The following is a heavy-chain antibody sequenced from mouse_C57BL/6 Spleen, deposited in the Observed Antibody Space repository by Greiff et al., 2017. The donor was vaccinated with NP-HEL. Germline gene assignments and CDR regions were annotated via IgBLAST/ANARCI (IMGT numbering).Heavy chain of an antibody. V-gene: IGHV1-81*01. CDR2: IYPRSGNT. J-gene: IGHJ3*01. D-gene: IGHD4-1*01. CDR3: ARVTGTNAY. CDR1: GYTFTSYG. Sequence: VKLQESGAELARPGASVKLSCKASGYTFTSYGISWVKQRTGQGLEWIGEIYPRSGNTYYNEKFKGKATLTADKSSSTAYMELRSLTSEDSAVYFCARVTGTNAYWGQGTLVTVSA.